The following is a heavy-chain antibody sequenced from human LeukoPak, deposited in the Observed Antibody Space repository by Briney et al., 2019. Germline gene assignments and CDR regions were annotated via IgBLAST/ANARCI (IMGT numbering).Heavy chain of an antibody. CDR3: ARVRSSSWYSNGYFDY. V-gene: IGHV3-21*01. D-gene: IGHD6-13*01. J-gene: IGHJ4*02. Sequence: PGGSLRLSCAASGFTFSSYSMNWVRQAPGKGLEWVSSISSSSSYIYYADSVKGRFTISRDNAKNSLYLQMNSLRAEDTAVYYCARVRSSSWYSNGYFDYWGQGTLVTVSS. CDR1: GFTFSSYS. CDR2: ISSSSSYI.